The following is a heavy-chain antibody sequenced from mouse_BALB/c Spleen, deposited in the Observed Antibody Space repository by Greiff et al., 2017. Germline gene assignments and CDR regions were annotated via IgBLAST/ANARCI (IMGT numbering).Heavy chain of an antibody. CDR3: ARGDRYEYFDV. CDR1: GYSITSGYY. V-gene: IGHV3-6*02. Sequence: EVQLVESGPGLVKPSQSLSLTCSVTGYSITSGYYWTWIRQFPGNKLEWMGYISYDGSNNYNPSLKNRISITRDTSKNQFFLKLNSVTTEDTATYYCARGDRYEYFDVWGAGTTVTVSS. J-gene: IGHJ1*01. CDR2: ISYDGSN. D-gene: IGHD2-14*01.